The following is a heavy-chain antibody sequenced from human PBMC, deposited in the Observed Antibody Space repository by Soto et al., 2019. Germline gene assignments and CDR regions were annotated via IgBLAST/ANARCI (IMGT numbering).Heavy chain of an antibody. Sequence: SETLSLTCAVYGGSFSGYYWSWIRQPPGKGLEWIGEINHSGSTNYNPSLKSRVTISVDTSKNQFSLKLSSVTAADTAVYYCARDPGTLHDYRGQGTLVTVSS. D-gene: IGHD1-1*01. J-gene: IGHJ4*02. CDR1: GGSFSGYY. CDR2: INHSGST. CDR3: ARDPGTLHDY. V-gene: IGHV4-34*01.